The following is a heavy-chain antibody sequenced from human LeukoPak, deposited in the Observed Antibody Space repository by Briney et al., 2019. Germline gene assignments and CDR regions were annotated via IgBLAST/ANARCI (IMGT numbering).Heavy chain of an antibody. J-gene: IGHJ4*02. Sequence: GGSLRLSCAASGFTFSSYSMNWVRQAPGKGLEWVSSISSSSSYVYYADSVKGRFTISRDNAKNSLYLQMNSLRAEDTAVYYCVPASVGATDYWGQGTLVTVSS. V-gene: IGHV3-21*01. D-gene: IGHD1-26*01. CDR2: ISSSSSYV. CDR3: VPASVGATDY. CDR1: GFTFSSYS.